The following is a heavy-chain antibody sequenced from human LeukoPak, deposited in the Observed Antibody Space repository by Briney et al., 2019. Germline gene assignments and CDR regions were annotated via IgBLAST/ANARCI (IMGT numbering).Heavy chain of an antibody. CDR3: ARGPTTVTNDDWYFDL. CDR2: TSGSGGST. V-gene: IGHV3-21*01. D-gene: IGHD4-17*01. CDR1: GFTFSSYS. J-gene: IGHJ2*01. Sequence: GGSLRLSCAASGFTFSSYSMNWVRQAPGKGLEWVSTTSGSGGSTYYADSVKGRFTISRDNAKNSLYLQMNSLRAEDTAVYYCARGPTTVTNDDWYFDLWGRGTLVTVSS.